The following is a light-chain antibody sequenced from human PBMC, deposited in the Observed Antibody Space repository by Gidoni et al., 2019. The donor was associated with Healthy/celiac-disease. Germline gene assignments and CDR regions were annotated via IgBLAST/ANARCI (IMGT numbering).Light chain of an antibody. CDR2: DAS. Sequence: DLQLTQSPSTLSASVGYRVTITCRASHSISSWLAWYQQKPGKAPKLLIYDASSLESGIPSRFSGSGSGTEFTLTISRLQPDDFATYYCQQYNSYSSTFGGGTKVEIK. J-gene: IGKJ4*02. V-gene: IGKV1-5*01. CDR3: QQYNSYSST. CDR1: HSISSW.